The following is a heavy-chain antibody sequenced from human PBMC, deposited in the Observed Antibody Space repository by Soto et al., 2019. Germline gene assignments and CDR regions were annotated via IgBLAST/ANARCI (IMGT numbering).Heavy chain of an antibody. J-gene: IGHJ6*02. Sequence: SETLSLTCAVYGGSFSGYYWSWIRQPPGKGLEWIGEINHSGSTNYNPSLKSRVTTSVDTSKNQLSLKLSSVTAADTAVYYCARGIAIFRVAYSLGMVVWGPGTTLTVSS. D-gene: IGHD3-3*01. CDR2: INHSGST. V-gene: IGHV4-34*01. CDR1: GGSFSGYY. CDR3: ARGIAIFRVAYSLGMVV.